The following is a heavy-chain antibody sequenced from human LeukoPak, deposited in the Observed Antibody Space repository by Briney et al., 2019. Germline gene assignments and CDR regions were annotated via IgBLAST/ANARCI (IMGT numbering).Heavy chain of an antibody. CDR1: GGSISSGGYY. J-gene: IGHJ4*02. CDR2: IYYGGST. V-gene: IGHV4-31*03. Sequence: SETLSLTCTVSGGSISSGGYYWSWIRQHPGKGLEWIGFIYYGGSTYYNPSLKSRVTFSVDTPKNQFSLKLSSVNAADTAVYYCARAVYDYIWGSYRFDYWGQGTLVTVSS. CDR3: ARAVYDYIWGSYRFDY. D-gene: IGHD3-16*02.